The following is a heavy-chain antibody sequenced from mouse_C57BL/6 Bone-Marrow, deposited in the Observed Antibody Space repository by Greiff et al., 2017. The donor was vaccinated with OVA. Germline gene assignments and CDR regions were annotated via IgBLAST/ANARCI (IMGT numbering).Heavy chain of an antibody. CDR1: GYTFTSYW. CDR3: AIRKGWLLPLYAMDY. CDR2: IHPSDSDT. D-gene: IGHD2-3*01. J-gene: IGHJ4*01. V-gene: IGHV1-74*01. Sequence: QVQLQQPGAELVRPGTSVKLSCKASGYTFTSYWMHWVKQRPGQGLEWIGRIHPSDSDTNYNQKFKGKATLTVDKSSSTAYMQLSSLTSEDSAVYYCAIRKGWLLPLYAMDYWGQGTSVTVSS.